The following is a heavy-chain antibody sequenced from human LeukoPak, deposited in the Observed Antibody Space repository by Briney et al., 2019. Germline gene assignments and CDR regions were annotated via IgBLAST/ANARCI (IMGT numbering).Heavy chain of an antibody. V-gene: IGHV4-59*01. CDR1: GGSINNYY. D-gene: IGHD4-17*01. Sequence: SETLSLTCTVSGGSINNYYWSWIRQPPGKGLERIGYIYYRGSTNYNPSLKSRVTFSVDTSKNQFSLKLNSVTAADTAVYYCARGGDYGDLRYFDYWGQGTLVTVSS. CDR2: IYYRGST. J-gene: IGHJ4*02. CDR3: ARGGDYGDLRYFDY.